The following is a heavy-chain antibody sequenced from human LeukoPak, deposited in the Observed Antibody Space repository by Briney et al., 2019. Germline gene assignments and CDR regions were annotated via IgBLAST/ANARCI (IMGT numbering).Heavy chain of an antibody. D-gene: IGHD5-24*01. CDR2: IYSSETT. J-gene: IGHJ3*02. CDR3: ARRNYFDI. CDR1: GGSITGYH. V-gene: IGHV4-4*08. Sequence: SETLSLTCTVSGGSITGYHWSWIRQPPGKGLEWIGYIYSSETTAYKPSLKSRVTISADTSKNQFSLKLTSVTAADTAIYYCARRNYFDIWGQGTMVTVSS.